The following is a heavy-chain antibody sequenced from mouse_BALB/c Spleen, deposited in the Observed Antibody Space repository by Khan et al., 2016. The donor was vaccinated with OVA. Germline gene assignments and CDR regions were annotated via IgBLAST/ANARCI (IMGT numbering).Heavy chain of an antibody. CDR2: INTYTGEP. CDR1: GYTFTNYG. CDR3: ARGASYWYFDV. J-gene: IGHJ1*01. Sequence: QIQLVQSGPELKKPGETVKISCKASGYTFTNYGMNWVKQAPGKGLKWMGWINTYTGEPTYTDDFKGRFAFSLETSASTAYLQINNLKNEDMATXFCARGASYWYFDVWGAGTPVTVSS. V-gene: IGHV9-1*02.